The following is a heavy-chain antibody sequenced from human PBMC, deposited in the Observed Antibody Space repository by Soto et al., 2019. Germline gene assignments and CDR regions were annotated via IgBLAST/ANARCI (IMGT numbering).Heavy chain of an antibody. D-gene: IGHD1-1*01. CDR2: ISAHNGNT. V-gene: IGHV1-18*01. CDR3: ARGRYGDY. CDR1: GYTFTSNV. Sequence: QVHLVQSGAEVKKPGASVKVSCKGSGYTFTSNVTTWVRQAPGQGLKWRGWISAHNGNTDYAQKLQGRVTVTRDTSTSTAYMELRSLRSDDTAVYYCARGRYGDYWGQGALVTVSS. J-gene: IGHJ4*02.